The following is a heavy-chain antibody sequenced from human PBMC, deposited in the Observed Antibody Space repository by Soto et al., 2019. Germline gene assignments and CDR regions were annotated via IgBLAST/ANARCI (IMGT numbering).Heavy chain of an antibody. D-gene: IGHD3-16*01. CDR2: IRRNAYGGTT. V-gene: IGHV3-49*04. Sequence: GGSLRLSCTTSGFTFVDYALSWVRRAPGKGLEWVGFIRRNAYGGTTDYAASVKGRFTISRDDSKSIAYLQMNSLRTEDTALYYCTRASSLDFDFWGQGTLVTVSS. J-gene: IGHJ4*02. CDR1: GFTFVDYA. CDR3: TRASSLDFDF.